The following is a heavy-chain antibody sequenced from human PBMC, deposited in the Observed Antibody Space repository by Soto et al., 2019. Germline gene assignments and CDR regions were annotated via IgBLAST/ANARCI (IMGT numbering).Heavy chain of an antibody. V-gene: IGHV4-4*07. CDR3: ARDGMTTGDT. D-gene: IGHD2-21*02. J-gene: IGHJ4*02. Sequence: XVTLSLTCIVSGVSVSSYTWSWVRQPANKGLEWIGRVFSSVSATYNPSLKSRVTITMDTPENRISLKLDSVTAADAGVYYCARDGMTTGDTWGPGTAVTVSS. CDR2: VFSSVSA. CDR1: GVSVSSYT.